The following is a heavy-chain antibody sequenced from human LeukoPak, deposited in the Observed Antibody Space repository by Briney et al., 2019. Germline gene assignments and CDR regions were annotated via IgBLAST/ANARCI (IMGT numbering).Heavy chain of an antibody. D-gene: IGHD3-16*01. Sequence: GGSLRLSCAASGFTFSSYWMSWVRQAPGKGLERVANIRDDGNERHYVDSVKGRFTISRDNAKNSLYLQMNSLRVEDTSIYYCARDRGGKDYWGQGTLVTVSS. CDR1: GFTFSSYW. V-gene: IGHV3-7*04. CDR3: ARDRGGKDY. J-gene: IGHJ4*02. CDR2: IRDDGNER.